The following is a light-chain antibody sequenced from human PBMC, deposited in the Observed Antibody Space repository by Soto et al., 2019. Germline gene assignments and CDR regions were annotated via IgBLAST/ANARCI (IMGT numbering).Light chain of an antibody. V-gene: IGKV3-15*01. Sequence: EIVLTQSPGTLSLSPGERATLSCRASQSVSSSYLAWYQQKPGQAPRLLIYGASTRATGIPARFSGSGSGTEFTLTISSLQSEDFAVYYCQQYNNWVTFGGGTKVDI. CDR1: QSVSSSY. J-gene: IGKJ4*01. CDR3: QQYNNWVT. CDR2: GAS.